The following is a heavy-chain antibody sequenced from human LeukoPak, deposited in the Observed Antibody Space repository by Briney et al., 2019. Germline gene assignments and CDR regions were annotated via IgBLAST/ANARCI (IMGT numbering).Heavy chain of an antibody. Sequence: GGSLRLSCAASGFTFDDYAMHWVRQAPGKGLEWVSGISWNSGSIGYADSVKGRFTISRDNAKNPLYLQMNSLRAEDTALYYCAKALSGGLLAGFDYWGQGTLVTVSS. D-gene: IGHD1-26*01. CDR3: AKALSGGLLAGFDY. CDR2: ISWNSGSI. J-gene: IGHJ4*02. V-gene: IGHV3-9*01. CDR1: GFTFDDYA.